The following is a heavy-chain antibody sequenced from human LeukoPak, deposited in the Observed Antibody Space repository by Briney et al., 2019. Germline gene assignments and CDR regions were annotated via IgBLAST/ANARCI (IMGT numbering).Heavy chain of an antibody. Sequence: PGGSLRLSCAASGFTFDDYAMHWVRQAPGKGLEWVSGISWNSGSIGYADSVKGRFTISRDNAKNSLYLQMNSLRAEDTALYYCAKSYSSSWYDGNWFDPWGQGTLVTVSS. V-gene: IGHV3-9*01. CDR3: AKSYSSSWYDGNWFDP. D-gene: IGHD6-13*01. J-gene: IGHJ5*02. CDR2: ISWNSGSI. CDR1: GFTFDDYA.